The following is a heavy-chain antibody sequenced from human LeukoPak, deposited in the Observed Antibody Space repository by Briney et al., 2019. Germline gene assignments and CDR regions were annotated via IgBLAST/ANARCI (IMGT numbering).Heavy chain of an antibody. CDR3: ARVRSGYLYYCYGMDV. Sequence: AGGSLRLSCAASGFTFSNYAMSWVRQAPGKGLEWVSTLSGTGGSTYYADSVKGRFTISRDNSKNTLYLQMNSLRAEDTAVYYCARVRSGYLYYCYGMDVWGQGTTVTVSS. J-gene: IGHJ6*02. CDR1: GFTFSNYA. V-gene: IGHV3-23*01. D-gene: IGHD5-12*01. CDR2: LSGTGGST.